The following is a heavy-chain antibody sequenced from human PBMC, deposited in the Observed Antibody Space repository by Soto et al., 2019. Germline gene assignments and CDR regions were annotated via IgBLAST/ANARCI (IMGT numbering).Heavy chain of an antibody. CDR1: GFTFSSYA. Sequence: PGGSLRLSCAASGFTFSSYAMSWVRQAPGKGLEWVSAISGSGGSTYYADSVKGRFTISRDNSKNTLYLQMNSLRAEDTAVYYCARALPYDILTGWAYYFDYWGQGTLVTVSS. CDR2: ISGSGGST. J-gene: IGHJ4*02. D-gene: IGHD3-9*01. CDR3: ARALPYDILTGWAYYFDY. V-gene: IGHV3-23*01.